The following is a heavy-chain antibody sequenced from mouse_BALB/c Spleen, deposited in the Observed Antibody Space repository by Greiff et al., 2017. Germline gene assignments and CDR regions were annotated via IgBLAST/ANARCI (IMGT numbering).Heavy chain of an antibody. J-gene: IGHJ3*01. D-gene: IGHD1-1*01. CDR3: ARGRYYGSPFAY. Sequence: VQLQQSGAELVMPGASVKMSCKASGYTFTDYWMHWVKQRPGQGLEWIGAIDTSDSYTSYNQKFKGKATLTVDESSSTAYMQLSSLTSEDSAVYYCARGRYYGSPFAYWGQGTLVTVSA. V-gene: IGHV1-69*01. CDR1: GYTFTDYW. CDR2: IDTSDSYT.